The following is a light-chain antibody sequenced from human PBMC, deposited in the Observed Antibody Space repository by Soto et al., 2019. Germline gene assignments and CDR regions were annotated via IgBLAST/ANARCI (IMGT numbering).Light chain of an antibody. Sequence: QSALTQTASVSGSPGQSITMSCTGTSSDVGGYNFVSWYQQHPGKAPKLIVHEVANRLSGVSGRFSGSKSGNTAFLTISGLQTEDEAYYYCSSYTSSTTWVFGGGTKLTVL. J-gene: IGLJ3*02. CDR2: EVA. CDR3: SSYTSSTTWV. CDR1: SSDVGGYNF. V-gene: IGLV2-14*03.